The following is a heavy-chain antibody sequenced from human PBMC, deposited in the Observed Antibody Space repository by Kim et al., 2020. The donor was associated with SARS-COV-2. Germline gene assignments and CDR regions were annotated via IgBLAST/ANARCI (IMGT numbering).Heavy chain of an antibody. J-gene: IGHJ6*02. CDR1: GGTFNTYA. V-gene: IGHV1-69*13. D-gene: IGHD2-2*01. CDR2: IIPIFGTA. Sequence: SVKVSCKASGGTFNTYAISWVRQAPGQGLEWMGGIIPIFGTASYAQKFQGRVTITAHESTTTAYMELSSLRSEDTAVYYCAREGSSSLYVDYFYGMDVWGQGTTVTVSS. CDR3: AREGSSSLYVDYFYGMDV.